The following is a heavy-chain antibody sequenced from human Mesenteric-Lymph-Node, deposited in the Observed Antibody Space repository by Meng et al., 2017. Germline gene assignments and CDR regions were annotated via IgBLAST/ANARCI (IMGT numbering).Heavy chain of an antibody. CDR2: IYYSGST. CDR3: ARGFLSFVRVFDY. Sequence: VQLQESGPVLVKPPQTLSLTCTVPGGLISSGGFYWSWIRQHPGKGLEWIGYIYYSGSTYYNPSLKSRVTISVDTSKNQFSLKLSSVTAADTAVYYCARGFLSFVRVFDYWGQGTLVTVSS. CDR1: GGLISSGGFY. D-gene: IGHD2/OR15-2a*01. J-gene: IGHJ4*02. V-gene: IGHV4-31*03.